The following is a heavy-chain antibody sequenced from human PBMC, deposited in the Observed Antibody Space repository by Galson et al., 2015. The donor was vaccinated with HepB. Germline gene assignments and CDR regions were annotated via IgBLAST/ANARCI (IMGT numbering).Heavy chain of an antibody. CDR3: ARAPRKVSNNGWYGFDS. D-gene: IGHD6-19*01. J-gene: IGHJ4*02. CDR1: GYSFTSYW. Sequence: QSGAEVKKPGESLKISCKGSGYSFTSYWIGWVRQMPGKGLEWMGIIYPADSDARYSPSFQGQVTISADKSISTAYLQWSSLKASDSAIYYCARAPRKVSNNGWYGFDSWGQGTLVTVSS. V-gene: IGHV5-51*03. CDR2: IYPADSDA.